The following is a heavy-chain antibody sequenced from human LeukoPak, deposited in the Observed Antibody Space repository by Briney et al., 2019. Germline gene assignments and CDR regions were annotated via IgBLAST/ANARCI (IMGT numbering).Heavy chain of an antibody. CDR3: ATYSGPGILDPFDL. CDR1: GFSFSDSY. D-gene: IGHD3-10*01. CDR2: ISSSGSTI. Sequence: GGSLRLSCAASGFSFSDSYMSWIRQAPGKGLEWVSYISSSGSTIYYADSVKGRFTISRDNAKNSLYLQMNSLRAEDTAVYYCATYSGPGILDPFDLWGQGTMVTVSS. V-gene: IGHV3-11*01. J-gene: IGHJ3*01.